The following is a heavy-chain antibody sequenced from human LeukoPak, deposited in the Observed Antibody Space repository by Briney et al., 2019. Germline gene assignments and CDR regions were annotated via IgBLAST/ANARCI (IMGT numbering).Heavy chain of an antibody. J-gene: IGHJ4*02. D-gene: IGHD6-13*01. V-gene: IGHV3-48*01. CDR1: GSTFSSYS. CDR3: ARVLAAAGTKRGPLDY. Sequence: GGSLRLSCAASGSTFSSYSMNWVRQAPGKGLEWVSYISSSSSTIYYADSVKGRFTISRDNAKNSLYLQMNSLRAEDMAVYYCARVLAAAGTKRGPLDYWGQGTLVTVSS. CDR2: ISSSSSTI.